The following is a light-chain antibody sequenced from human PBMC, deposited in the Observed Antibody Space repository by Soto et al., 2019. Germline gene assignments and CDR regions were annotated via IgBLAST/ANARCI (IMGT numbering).Light chain of an antibody. CDR1: QSVSSN. CDR2: GAS. V-gene: IGKV3-15*01. CDR3: QQYNNWPYT. Sequence: EIVMTQSPATLSVSPGERATLSCRASQSVSSNLAWYQQKPGQAPRLLIYGASTRATGIPARFSGSGSGTGFTPTITGLQSEDFAVDYCQQYNNWPYTFGQGTKLEIK. J-gene: IGKJ2*01.